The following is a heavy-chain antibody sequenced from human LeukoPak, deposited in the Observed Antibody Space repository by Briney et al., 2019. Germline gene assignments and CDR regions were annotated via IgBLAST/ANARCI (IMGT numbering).Heavy chain of an antibody. Sequence: GGSLRLSCAASGFTFTTYGMNWLRQAPGKGLEWVSYLSGRSDSIYYAESVKGRFTISRDNAKNSLFLQMNSLRDVDTAVYYCARDFRYRDSSGYYSFDYWGQGTLVTVSS. V-gene: IGHV3-48*02. CDR1: GFTFTTYG. CDR3: ARDFRYRDSSGYYSFDY. J-gene: IGHJ4*02. D-gene: IGHD3-22*01. CDR2: LSGRSDSI.